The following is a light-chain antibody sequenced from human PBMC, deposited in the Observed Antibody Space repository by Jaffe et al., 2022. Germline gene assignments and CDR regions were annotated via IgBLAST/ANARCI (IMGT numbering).Light chain of an antibody. J-gene: IGKJ4*01. V-gene: IGKV1-5*03. Sequence: DIQMTQSPSTLSASVGDRVTITCRASQSISTWLAWYQQKPGKAPNLLIYKASSLESGVPSRFSGSGSGTEFTLTISSLQPDDFATYYCQQYQSYVTFGGGTNVEIK. CDR2: KAS. CDR1: QSISTW. CDR3: QQYQSYVT.